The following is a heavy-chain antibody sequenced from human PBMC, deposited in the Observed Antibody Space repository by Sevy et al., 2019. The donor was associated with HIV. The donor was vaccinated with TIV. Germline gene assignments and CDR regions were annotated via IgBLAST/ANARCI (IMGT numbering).Heavy chain of an antibody. D-gene: IGHD1-1*01. CDR2: IYYTGST. V-gene: IGHV4-39*01. CDR3: AKLETVYYYGMDV. J-gene: IGHJ6*02. CDR1: GGTISSSYY. Sequence: SETLSLTCNFSGGTISSSYYWGWIRQPPGNGLEWIGSIYYTGSTYYKTSLKSRITVTVDRSKNQLSLRLTTVTAADTAVYYCAKLETVYYYGMDVWGQGIMVTVSS.